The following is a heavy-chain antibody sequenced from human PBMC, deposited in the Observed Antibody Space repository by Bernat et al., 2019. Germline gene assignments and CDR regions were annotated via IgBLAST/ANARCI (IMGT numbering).Heavy chain of an antibody. CDR3: ARAGHPGYSSGWADY. CDR1: GFTFSSYS. V-gene: IGHV3-21*01. J-gene: IGHJ4*02. Sequence: EVQLVESGGGLVKPGGSLRLSCAASGFTFSSYSMNWVHQAPGKGLEWVSSISSSSSYIYYADSVKSRITISRDNAKIALYLQMNSLRTEDTAVYYCARAGHPGYSSGWADYWGQGTLVTVSS. CDR2: ISSSSSYI. D-gene: IGHD6-19*01.